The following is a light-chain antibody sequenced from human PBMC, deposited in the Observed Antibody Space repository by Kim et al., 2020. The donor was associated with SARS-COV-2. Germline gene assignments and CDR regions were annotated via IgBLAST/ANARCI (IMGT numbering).Light chain of an antibody. CDR2: KAS. V-gene: IGKV1-5*03. CDR1: KNITNW. J-gene: IGKJ1*01. Sequence: QMTQSPSTLSAFVGDSVIITCRANKNITNWLAWYQHKPGKAPKLLIYKASTLHSGVPSRFSGRGSGTEFTLTIISLQPDDLATYYCQHYSTYSKFGRRTKVDIK. CDR3: QHYSTYSK.